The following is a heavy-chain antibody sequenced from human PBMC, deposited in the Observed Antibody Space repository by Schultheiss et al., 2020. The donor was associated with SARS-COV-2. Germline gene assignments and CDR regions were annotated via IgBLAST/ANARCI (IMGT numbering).Heavy chain of an antibody. J-gene: IGHJ4*02. CDR3: AREGIAVGGGYFDY. V-gene: IGHV3-23*01. Sequence: GGSLRLSCAASGFTVSSNYMSWVRQAPGKGLEWFSAISGSGGSKYYADSVKGRFTISRDNSKNTLYLQMNSLRAEDTAVYYCAREGIAVGGGYFDYWGQGALVTVSS. D-gene: IGHD6-19*01. CDR1: GFTVSSNY. CDR2: ISGSGGSK.